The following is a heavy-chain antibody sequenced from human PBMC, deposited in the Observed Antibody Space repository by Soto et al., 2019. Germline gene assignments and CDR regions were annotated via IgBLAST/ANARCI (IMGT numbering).Heavy chain of an antibody. J-gene: IGHJ6*02. CDR2: ISPNSGNT. Sequence: ASVKVSCKTSGYTFTRNGISWVRQAPGQGLEWMGWISPNSGNTKYAQKLQGRVIMTTDTSTSTAYMELRSLRSDDTAVYYCVKDRDSNSWPSRDVWDPGTTVTVSS. CDR1: GYTFTRNG. D-gene: IGHD3-22*01. CDR3: VKDRDSNSWPSRDV. V-gene: IGHV1-18*01.